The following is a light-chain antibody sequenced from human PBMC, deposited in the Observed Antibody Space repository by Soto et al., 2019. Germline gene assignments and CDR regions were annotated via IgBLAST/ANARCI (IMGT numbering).Light chain of an antibody. V-gene: IGLV2-23*03. CDR1: SSDVASYNL. CDR2: EGS. CDR3: CSYEGTSTFEV. J-gene: IGLJ2*01. Sequence: QSALTQPASVSGSPGQSITISCTATSSDVASYNLVSWYQQHPGKAPKVILYEGSKRPSGVSNRFSGSKSGNTASLTIFGLQAEDEADYYCCSYEGTSTFEVFGGGTKLTVL.